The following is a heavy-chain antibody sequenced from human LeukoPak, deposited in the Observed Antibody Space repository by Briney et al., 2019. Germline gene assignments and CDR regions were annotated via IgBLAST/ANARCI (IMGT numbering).Heavy chain of an antibody. CDR1: GYTFTSYA. J-gene: IGHJ5*02. D-gene: IGHD6-19*01. V-gene: IGHV1-3*01. Sequence: ASVKVSCKASGYTFTSYAMHWVRQAPGQRLEWMGWINAGNGNTKYSQKFQGRVTITRDTSASTAYMELSSLRSEDTAVYYCARDRAVGGTRWFDPWGQGTLVTVSS. CDR3: ARDRAVGGTRWFDP. CDR2: INAGNGNT.